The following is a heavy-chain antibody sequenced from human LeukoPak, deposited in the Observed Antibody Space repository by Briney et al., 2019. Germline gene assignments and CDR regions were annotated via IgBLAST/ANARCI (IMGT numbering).Heavy chain of an antibody. V-gene: IGHV4-34*01. J-gene: IGHJ6*03. CDR1: GGTFGGYY. Sequence: SETLSLTCAAYGGTFGGYYWSWIRQPPGKRLEWVGESNDSGGTNYNPSLKSRVTISADRSKNQVSLKLTSVTAADTAVYYCARLSVIVGAALEYYYYYMDVWGQGTTVTVSS. CDR3: ARLSVIVGAALEYYYYYMDV. CDR2: SNDSGGT. D-gene: IGHD1-26*01.